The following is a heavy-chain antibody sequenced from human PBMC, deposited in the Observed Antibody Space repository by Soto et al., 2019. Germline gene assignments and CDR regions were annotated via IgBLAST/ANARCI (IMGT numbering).Heavy chain of an antibody. CDR3: ARVSRNTISFYRYGIDV. J-gene: IGHJ6*02. D-gene: IGHD2-2*01. V-gene: IGHV1-69*01. CDR1: GGTFSSSA. Sequence: QVQLVQSGAEMKKPGSSVKVSCKASGGTFSSSAISWVRQAPGQGLEWLGGIIPMFDITNYPQKFQGRVTMTADESTNAAYMELSTLRSEDTAVYYCARVSRNTISFYRYGIDVWGQGTTVTVSS. CDR2: IIPMFDIT.